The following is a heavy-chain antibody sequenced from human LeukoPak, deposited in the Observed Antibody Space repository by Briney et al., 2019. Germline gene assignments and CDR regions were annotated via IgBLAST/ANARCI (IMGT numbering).Heavy chain of an antibody. D-gene: IGHD2-2*01. V-gene: IGHV3-30*04. CDR1: GFTFSSYA. CDR3: ARVRSSSTSRDNWFDP. J-gene: IGHJ5*02. Sequence: GGSLRLSCAASGFTFSSYAMHWVRQAPGKGLEWVAVISYDGSNKYYADSVKGRFTISRDNSKNTLYLQMNGLRAEDTAVYYCARVRSSSTSRDNWFDPWGQGTLVTVSS. CDR2: ISYDGSNK.